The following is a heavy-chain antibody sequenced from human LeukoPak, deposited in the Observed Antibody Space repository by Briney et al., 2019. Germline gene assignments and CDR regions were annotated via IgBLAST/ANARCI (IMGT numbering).Heavy chain of an antibody. D-gene: IGHD3-22*01. CDR2: ISTSSSYI. J-gene: IGHJ3*02. CDR1: GFTFSSYS. V-gene: IGHV3-21*01. Sequence: GGSLRLSCAASGFTFSSYSMNWVRQAPGKGLEWVSSISTSSSYINYADSVKGRFTISRDNAKNSLYLQMNSLRAEDTAVYYCAKDSHYDSSGYYSGIAFDIWGQGTMVTVSS. CDR3: AKDSHYDSSGYYSGIAFDI.